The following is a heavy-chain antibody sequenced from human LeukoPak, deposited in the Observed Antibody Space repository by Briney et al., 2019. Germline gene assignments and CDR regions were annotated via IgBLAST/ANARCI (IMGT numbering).Heavy chain of an antibody. V-gene: IGHV3-53*01. CDR3: ARDLWGTFDY. CDR2: IYSGGST. CDR1: GFTVSSNY. D-gene: IGHD3-16*01. J-gene: IGHJ4*02. Sequence: GGSLRLSCAASGFTVSSNYMSWVRQAPGKGLEWVSVIYSGGSTYYADSVKGRFTISRDNSKNTLDLQMNSLRAEDTAVYYCARDLWGTFDYWGQGTLVTVSS.